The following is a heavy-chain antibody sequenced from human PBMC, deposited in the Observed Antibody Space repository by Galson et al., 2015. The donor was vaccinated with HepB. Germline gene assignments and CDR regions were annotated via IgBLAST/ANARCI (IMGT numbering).Heavy chain of an antibody. D-gene: IGHD6-13*01. CDR1: GFTFSSYG. Sequence: SLRLSCAASGFTFSSYGMHWVRQAPGKGLEWVAFIRYDGSNKYYADSVKGRFTISRDNSKNTLYLQMNSLRAEDTAVYYCAKDLRLKRGSWDFDYWGQGTLVTVSS. CDR2: IRYDGSNK. CDR3: AKDLRLKRGSWDFDY. J-gene: IGHJ4*02. V-gene: IGHV3-30*02.